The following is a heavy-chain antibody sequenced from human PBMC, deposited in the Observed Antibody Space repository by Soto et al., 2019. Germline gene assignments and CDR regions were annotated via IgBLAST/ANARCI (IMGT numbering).Heavy chain of an antibody. V-gene: IGHV4-39*01. CDR3: GGRTSLASVQLFVGEISNHNWFDP. CDR1: NDSISNPIYY. Sequence: HLQLQESGPGLVKPSETLSLTCTVSNDSISNPIYYWGWIRQPPGKGLEWIGSISHTGSSYYNPSLQGRVTISIDKSKNQFSLKLTSVTAADTAIYFCGGRTSLASVQLFVGEISNHNWFDPWSQGTLVTVSS. CDR2: ISHTGSS. D-gene: IGHD3-10*01. J-gene: IGHJ5*02.